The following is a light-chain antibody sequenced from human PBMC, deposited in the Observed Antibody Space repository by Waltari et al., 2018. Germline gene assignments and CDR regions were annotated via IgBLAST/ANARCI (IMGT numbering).Light chain of an antibody. CDR2: GTF. CDR3: QQYDISPLT. Sequence: EIVLTQSPGTLSLSPGEGATLSCRTSQTIRTTYLAWYQQKPGQAPTLLIYGTFSRATGIPDRFTGSGSGTDFSLTISSLEAEDFATYYCQQYDISPLTFGGGTNVEIK. V-gene: IGKV3-20*01. CDR1: QTIRTTY. J-gene: IGKJ4*01.